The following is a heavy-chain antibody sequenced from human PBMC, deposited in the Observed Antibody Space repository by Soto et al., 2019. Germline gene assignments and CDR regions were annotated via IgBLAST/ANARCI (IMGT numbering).Heavy chain of an antibody. CDR1: GYTFTNYY. CDR3: AREGGIGRSGAFDI. V-gene: IGHV1-3*01. J-gene: IGHJ3*02. Sequence: GASVKVSCKASGYTFTNYYMHWVRQAPGQGLEWMGWIDPGNGYTKYSQKFQGRVAIIRDTSASTAYMELSSLISEDTAVYYCAREGGIGRSGAFDIWG. D-gene: IGHD1-26*01. CDR2: IDPGNGYT.